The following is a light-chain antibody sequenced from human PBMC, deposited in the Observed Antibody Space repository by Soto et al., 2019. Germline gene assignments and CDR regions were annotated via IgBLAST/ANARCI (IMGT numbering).Light chain of an antibody. CDR3: QQYNSYV. CDR1: QSSGNW. Sequence: DVQMTKTTSSLSASVGDRVILTCRASQSSGNWLAWYQQKPGKAPKLLIYKASSLESGVPTRFSGSGSGTDFTLTISSLQPEDFATYYCQQYNSYVFGPGTKVDI. J-gene: IGKJ3*01. V-gene: IGKV1-5*03. CDR2: KAS.